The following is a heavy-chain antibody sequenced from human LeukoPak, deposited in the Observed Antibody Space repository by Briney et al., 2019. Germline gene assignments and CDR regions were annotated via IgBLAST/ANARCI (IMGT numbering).Heavy chain of an antibody. CDR2: IYYSGST. Sequence: SETLSLTCTVSGGSISSYYWSWIRQPPGKGLEWIGYIYYSGSTNYNPSLKSRVTISVDTSKNQFSLKLSSVTAADTAVYYCARVDEGYSYGSQLGYYFDYWRQGTLVTVSS. CDR3: ARVDEGYSYGSQLGYYFDY. D-gene: IGHD5-18*01. V-gene: IGHV4-59*01. J-gene: IGHJ4*02. CDR1: GGSISSYY.